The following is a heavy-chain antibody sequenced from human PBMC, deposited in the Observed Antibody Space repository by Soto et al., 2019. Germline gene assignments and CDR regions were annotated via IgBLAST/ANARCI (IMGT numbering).Heavy chain of an antibody. V-gene: IGHV4-30-4*01. Sequence: SETLSLTCTVSGGSISSGDYYWSWIRQPPGKGLEWIGYIYYSGSTYYNPSLKSRVTISVDTSKNQFSLKLSSVTAADTAVYYCARVAGYDSSGELAYWGQGTPVTVSS. CDR2: IYYSGST. CDR1: GGSISSGDYY. D-gene: IGHD3-22*01. J-gene: IGHJ4*02. CDR3: ARVAGYDSSGELAY.